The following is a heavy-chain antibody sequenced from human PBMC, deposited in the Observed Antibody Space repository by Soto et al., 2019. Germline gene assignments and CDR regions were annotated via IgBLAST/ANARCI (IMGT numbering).Heavy chain of an antibody. V-gene: IGHV3-23*01. CDR1: GFDFNKYA. D-gene: IGHD2-2*02. J-gene: IGHJ4*02. CDR3: AKDSPSYTTSPFYFDS. CDR2: ITSNGDST. Sequence: GGSLRLSCAAFGFDFNKYAMTWVRQAPGNGLQWVSSITSNGDSTYYADSVKGRFTTSRDNSKNTLYLQMNSLRADDTAVFYCAKDSPSYTTSPFYFDSWGQGTLVTVSS.